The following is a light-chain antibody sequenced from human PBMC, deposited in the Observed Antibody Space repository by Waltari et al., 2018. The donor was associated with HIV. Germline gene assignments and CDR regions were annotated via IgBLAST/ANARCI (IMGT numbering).Light chain of an antibody. Sequence: TQSPSSLSASVGDRVTITCRASQSISSYLNWYQQKPGKAPKLLIYAASSLQSGVPSRFSGSGSGTDFTLTISSLQPEDFATYYCQQSYSTPPVTFGPGTKVDIK. CDR2: AAS. CDR3: QQSYSTPPVT. V-gene: IGKV1-39*01. CDR1: QSISSY. J-gene: IGKJ3*01.